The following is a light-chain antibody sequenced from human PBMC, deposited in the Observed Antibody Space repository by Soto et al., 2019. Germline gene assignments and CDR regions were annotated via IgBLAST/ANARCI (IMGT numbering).Light chain of an antibody. J-gene: IGLJ3*02. CDR1: SSDVGAYNF. Sequence: QSVLTQPASVSGSPGQSITISCTGTSSDVGAYNFVSWYQQYPGIAPKLVVYEVFKQPSGVSSRFSGSKSYNTASLTISGLRPEDEADYYCCACTSNNTLVFGGGTKLTVL. CDR3: CACTSNNTLV. CDR2: EVF. V-gene: IGLV2-14*01.